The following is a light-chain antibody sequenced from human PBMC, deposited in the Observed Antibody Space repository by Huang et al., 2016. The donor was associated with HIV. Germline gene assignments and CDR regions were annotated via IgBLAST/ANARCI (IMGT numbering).Light chain of an antibody. V-gene: IGKV1-8*01. J-gene: IGKJ5*01. CDR1: QGISSY. CDR2: AAS. CDR3: QQYYSYPPT. Sequence: AIRITQSPSSLSASTGDRVTITCRASQGISSYLAWYQQKPGKAPKLMISAASTLQSWVPSRFSGSGSGTDFTLTISCLQSEDFATYYCQQYYSYPPTFGQGTRLEIK.